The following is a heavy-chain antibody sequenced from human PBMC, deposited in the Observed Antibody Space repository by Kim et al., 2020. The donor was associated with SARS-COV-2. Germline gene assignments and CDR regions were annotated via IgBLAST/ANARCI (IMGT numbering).Heavy chain of an antibody. D-gene: IGHD3-10*01. CDR2: ISNSGVII. Sequence: GGSLRLSCSASGFTFSNQGMHWVRQAPGKGLELVSAISNSGVIIDYADSVKDRSIISRDNYKKTVYIQMYSLRVEDTALYYCVTGKVYYYDSWGQGTL. J-gene: IGHJ5*01. CDR3: VTGKVYYYDS. V-gene: IGHV3-64*05. CDR1: GFTFSNQG.